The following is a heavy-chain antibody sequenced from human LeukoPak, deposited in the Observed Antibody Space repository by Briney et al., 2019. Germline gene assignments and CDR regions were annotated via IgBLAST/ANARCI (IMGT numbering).Heavy chain of an antibody. CDR2: ISGSGGST. V-gene: IGHV3-23*01. D-gene: IGHD1-26*01. J-gene: IGHJ4*02. CDR3: AKDIQGGSWELLRGPFDY. CDR1: GFTFSSYA. Sequence: GGSLRLSCAASGFTFSSYAMSWVRQAPGKGLEWVSAISGSGGSTYYADSVKGRFTISRDNAKNSLYLQMNSLRAEDTALYYCAKDIQGGSWELLRGPFDYWGQGTLVTVSS.